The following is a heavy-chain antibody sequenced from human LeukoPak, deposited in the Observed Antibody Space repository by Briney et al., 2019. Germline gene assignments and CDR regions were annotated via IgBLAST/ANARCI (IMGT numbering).Heavy chain of an antibody. V-gene: IGHV3-23*01. D-gene: IGHD5-12*01. CDR2: ISGSGGTT. Sequence: GGSLRLSCAASGFTFSSFAMNWVRQAPGKGLEWVSSISGSGGTTYYAGSVKGRFTISRDNSKNTLFLQMNSLRADDTAIYYCAKRGFWGQGTLVTVSS. CDR3: AKRGF. CDR1: GFTFSSFA. J-gene: IGHJ4*02.